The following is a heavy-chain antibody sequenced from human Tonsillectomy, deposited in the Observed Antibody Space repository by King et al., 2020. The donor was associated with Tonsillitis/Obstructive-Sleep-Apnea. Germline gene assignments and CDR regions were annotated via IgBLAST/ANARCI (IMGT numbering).Heavy chain of an antibody. V-gene: IGHV1-46*01. CDR3: AREYCSSTSCYSYDAFDI. CDR2: INPSGGST. D-gene: IGHD2-2*01. Sequence: VQLVESGAEVKKPGASVKVSCKASGYTFTSYYMHWVRQAPGQGLEWMGIINPSGGSTSYAQKFQGRVTMTRDTSTSTVYMELSSLRSVDTAGYYCAREYCSSTSCYSYDAFDIWGQGTMVTVSS. J-gene: IGHJ3*02. CDR1: GYTFTSYY.